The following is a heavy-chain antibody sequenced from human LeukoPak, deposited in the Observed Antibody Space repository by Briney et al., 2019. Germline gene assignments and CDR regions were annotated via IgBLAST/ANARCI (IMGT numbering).Heavy chain of an antibody. Sequence: ASVKVSCKTSGFPFTSYYMHWVRQAPGQGLEWMGIINPSGGGTYYAQKFQGRVTMTRDMSTSTMYMELSSLRSEDTAVYYCARPTATNSFDNWGQGTLVTVSS. CDR2: INPSGGGT. J-gene: IGHJ4*02. V-gene: IGHV1-46*01. D-gene: IGHD1-26*01. CDR3: ARPTATNSFDN. CDR1: GFPFTSYY.